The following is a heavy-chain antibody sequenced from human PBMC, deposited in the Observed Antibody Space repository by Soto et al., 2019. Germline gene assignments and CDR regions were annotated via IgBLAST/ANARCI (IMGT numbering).Heavy chain of an antibody. V-gene: IGHV3-72*01. CDR2: TRNKANSYTT. J-gene: IGHJ6*02. CDR3: ARVVTVTTVGYYYGMDV. CDR1: GFTFSDHY. Sequence: GGSLRLSCAASGFTFSDHYMDWVRQAPGKGLEWVGRTRNKANSYTTEYAASVKGRFTISRDDSKNSLYLQMNSLKTEDTAVYYCARVVTVTTVGYYYGMDVWGQGTTVTVSS. D-gene: IGHD4-17*01.